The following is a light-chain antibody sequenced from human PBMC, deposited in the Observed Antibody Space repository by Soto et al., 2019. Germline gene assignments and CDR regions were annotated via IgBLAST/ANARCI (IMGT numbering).Light chain of an antibody. CDR3: QQSYSSPYT. J-gene: IGKJ2*01. CDR2: GAS. V-gene: IGKV1-39*01. Sequence: DIQMTQSPSSLSASVGDRVTITCRASQSISSFLNWYQQKPGKAPNLLIYGASSLQSGVPSRFSGSASGTDFTLTITSLHPEDFATYYCQQSYSSPYTFGQGTNLEIK. CDR1: QSISSF.